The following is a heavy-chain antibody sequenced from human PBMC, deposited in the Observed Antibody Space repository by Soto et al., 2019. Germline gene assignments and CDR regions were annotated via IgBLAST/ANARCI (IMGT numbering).Heavy chain of an antibody. Sequence: QVQLQESGPGLVKPSETLSLTCTVSGGSISNNYWSWIRQPPGKGLEWLGYIHYSGSTYYNPSLKSRVTISVDTSKNQFSLKLSPVTAADTAVYYCARDRFGLAAAGTGTDYWGQGTLVTVSS. V-gene: IGHV4-59*01. D-gene: IGHD6-13*01. CDR1: GGSISNNY. CDR3: ARDRFGLAAAGTGTDY. J-gene: IGHJ4*02. CDR2: IHYSGST.